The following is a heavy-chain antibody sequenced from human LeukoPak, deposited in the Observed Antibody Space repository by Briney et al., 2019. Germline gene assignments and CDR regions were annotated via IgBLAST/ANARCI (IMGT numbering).Heavy chain of an antibody. J-gene: IGHJ5*02. CDR3: AKGGGWGNWFDP. V-gene: IGHV4-31*03. CDR1: GDSISSGGYY. CDR2: IYYSGST. D-gene: IGHD3-16*01. Sequence: PSQTLSLTCTVSGDSISSGGYYWSWIRQHPGKGLEWIGYIYYSGSTYYNPSLKSRVTISVDTSKNQFSLKLSSVTAADTAVYYCAKGGGWGNWFDPWGQGTLVTVSS.